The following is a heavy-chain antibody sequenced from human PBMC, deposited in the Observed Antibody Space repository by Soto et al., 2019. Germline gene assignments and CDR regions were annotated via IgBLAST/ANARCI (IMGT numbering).Heavy chain of an antibody. Sequence: PGGSLRLSCAASGFTFSSYWMHWVRQAPGKGLVWVSRISSDGSSTSYADSVKGRFTISRDNSKNTLYLQMNSLRAEDTAVYYCAKAAELRAVAGTFFDYWGQGTLVTVSS. CDR3: AKAAELRAVAGTFFDY. CDR1: GFTFSSYW. CDR2: ISSDGSST. V-gene: IGHV3-74*01. D-gene: IGHD6-19*01. J-gene: IGHJ4*02.